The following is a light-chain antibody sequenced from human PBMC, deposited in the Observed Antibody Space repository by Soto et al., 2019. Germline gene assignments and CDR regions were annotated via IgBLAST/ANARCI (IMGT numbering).Light chain of an antibody. CDR1: QSVLYSSNNENY. CDR3: QQYYSTSSWT. Sequence: DIVMTQSPDSLAVSLGERATINCKSSQSVLYSSNNENYLAWYQQKPGQPPKLLIYWASTREFGVPDRFSGSGSGTDFTLTISSLQAEDVAVYYCQQYYSTSSWTFGQGTKVEIK. V-gene: IGKV4-1*01. CDR2: WAS. J-gene: IGKJ1*01.